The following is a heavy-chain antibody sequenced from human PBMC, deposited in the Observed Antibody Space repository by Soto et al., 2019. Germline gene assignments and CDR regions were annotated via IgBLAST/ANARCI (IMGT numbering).Heavy chain of an antibody. D-gene: IGHD6-13*01. CDR1: GFTFSSYA. J-gene: IGHJ4*02. CDR2: ISNDGSNT. V-gene: IGHV3-30*04. CDR3: ARDTKAAPGTFDY. Sequence: GGSLRLSCAASGFTFSSYAMHWVRQAPGKGLEWVAVISNDGSNTSYPDSGKGRFTISRENSKNTLYLQMTSLSAEDTAVYHCARDTKAAPGTFDYWGLGTLVTVSS.